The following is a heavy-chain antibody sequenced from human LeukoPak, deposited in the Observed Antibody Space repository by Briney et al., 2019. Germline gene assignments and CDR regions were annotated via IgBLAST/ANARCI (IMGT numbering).Heavy chain of an antibody. CDR2: ISRSSNST. D-gene: IGHD3-22*01. J-gene: IGHJ5*02. CDR3: ARDTGSGYYSNNWFDP. V-gene: IGHV3-48*04. CDR1: GFTFSNHA. Sequence: GGSLRLSCAVSGFTFSNHAMNWVRQAPGKGLEWVSYISRSSNSTYYADSVEGRFTVSRDNAQSSLYLQMNSLRAEDTAVYYCARDTGSGYYSNNWFDPWGQGTLVTVSS.